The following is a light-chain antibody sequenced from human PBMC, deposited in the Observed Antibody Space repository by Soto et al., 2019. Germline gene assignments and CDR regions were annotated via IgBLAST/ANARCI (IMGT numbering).Light chain of an antibody. J-gene: IGKJ1*01. Sequence: DIHMTKSPSTLSASVGDRVTITCRASQSTSSYLAWYQQKPGKAPKLLIYQASSLENGVPSRFSGSGSGTEFSLTISSLQPDDFATYYCQQYSSHSTFGQGTKVDIK. CDR2: QAS. CDR3: QQYSSHST. CDR1: QSTSSY. V-gene: IGKV1-5*03.